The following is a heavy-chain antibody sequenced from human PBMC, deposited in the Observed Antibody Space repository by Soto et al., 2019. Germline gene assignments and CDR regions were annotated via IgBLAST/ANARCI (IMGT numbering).Heavy chain of an antibody. CDR2: INPSGGST. CDR1: GYTFTSYY. J-gene: IGHJ6*02. V-gene: IGHV1-46*03. D-gene: IGHD2-21*02. Sequence: ASVQVSCKASGYTFTSYYMHWVRQAPGQGLEWMGIINPSGGSTSYAQKFQGRVTMTRDTSTSTVYMELSSLRSEDTAVYYCASYSVVTSAIYGMDVWGQGTTVTVSS. CDR3: ASYSVVTSAIYGMDV.